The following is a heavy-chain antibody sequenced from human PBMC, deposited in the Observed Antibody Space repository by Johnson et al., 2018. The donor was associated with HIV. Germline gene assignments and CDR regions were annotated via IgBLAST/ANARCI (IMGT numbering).Heavy chain of an antibody. CDR2: ISYDGSNK. D-gene: IGHD2-2*01. CDR1: GYTFSSFG. V-gene: IGHV3-30*18. J-gene: IGHJ3*02. CDR3: AKGGGLLSAFDI. Sequence: VQLVESGGGLVQPGGSLRLSCATSGYTFSSFGMHWVRQAPGKGLEWVAVISYDGSNKYYADSVKGRFIISRDNSKNTLYLQMNSLRAEDTAVYYCAKGGGLLSAFDIWGQGTMVTVSS.